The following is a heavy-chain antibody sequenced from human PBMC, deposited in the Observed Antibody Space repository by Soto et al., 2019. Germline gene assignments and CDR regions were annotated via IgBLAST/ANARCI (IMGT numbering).Heavy chain of an antibody. CDR1: GGPFSGYY. V-gene: IGHV4-34*01. J-gene: IGHJ6*03. Sequence: SETLSLTGAVYGGPFSGYYWSWIRQPPGKGLEWMGEINHSGSTNYNPSLKSRVTISVDTSKNQCPLKLSSVTAADTAVYYCARGIRSGIAAAGNPSINYYYYYYMDVWGKGTTVTVSS. CDR2: INHSGST. D-gene: IGHD6-13*01. CDR3: ARGIRSGIAAAGNPSINYYYYYYMDV.